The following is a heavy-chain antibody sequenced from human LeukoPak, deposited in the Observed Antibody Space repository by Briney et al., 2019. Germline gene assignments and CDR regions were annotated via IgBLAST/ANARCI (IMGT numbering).Heavy chain of an antibody. CDR1: GGTFSSYA. CDR2: IIPIFGTA. Sequence: SVKVSCKASGGTFSSYAISWVRQAPGQGLEWMGGIIPIFGTANYTQKFQGRVTITTDESTSTAYMELSSLRSEDTAVYYCARSPDILTGYYYFDYWGQGTLVTVSS. V-gene: IGHV1-69*05. CDR3: ARSPDILTGYYYFDY. J-gene: IGHJ4*02. D-gene: IGHD3-9*01.